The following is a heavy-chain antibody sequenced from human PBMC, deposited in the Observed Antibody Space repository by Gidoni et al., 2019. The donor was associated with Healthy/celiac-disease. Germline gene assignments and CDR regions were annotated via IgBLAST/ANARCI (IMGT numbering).Heavy chain of an antibody. CDR2: ISYDGSNK. D-gene: IGHD4-17*01. V-gene: IGHV3-30-3*01. CDR1: GFTFSSYA. Sequence: QVQLVESGGGVVQPGRSLRLSCAASGFTFSSYAMHWVRQAPGKGLEWVAVISYDGSNKYYADSVKGRFTISRDNSKNTLYLQMNSLRAEDTAVYYCARVEESYGDSLVYYYYGMDVWGQGTTVTVSS. CDR3: ARVEESYGDSLVYYYYGMDV. J-gene: IGHJ6*02.